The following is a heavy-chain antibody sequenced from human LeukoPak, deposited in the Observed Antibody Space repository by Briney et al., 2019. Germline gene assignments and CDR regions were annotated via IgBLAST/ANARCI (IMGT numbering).Heavy chain of an antibody. V-gene: IGHV3-30*04. CDR2: ISYDGSNK. D-gene: IGHD2-2*01. J-gene: IGHJ6*04. CDR1: GFTFSSYA. Sequence: PGRSLRLSCAASGFTFSSYAMHWVRQAPGKGLEWVAVISYDGSNKYYADSVKGRFTIPRDNSKNTLYLQMNSLRAEDTAVYYCARDRGSSTSSGYYYYYGMDVWGKGTTVTVSS. CDR3: ARDRGSSTSSGYYYYYGMDV.